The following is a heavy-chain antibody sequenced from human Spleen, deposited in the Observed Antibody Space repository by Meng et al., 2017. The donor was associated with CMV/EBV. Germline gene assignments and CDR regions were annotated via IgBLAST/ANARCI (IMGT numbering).Heavy chain of an antibody. V-gene: IGHV3-53*01. D-gene: IGHD4-23*01. CDR3: ASTRMVVTRIVDY. J-gene: IGHJ4*02. CDR1: GFTVSSNY. Sequence: GGSLRLSCAASGFTVSSNYMSWVRQAPGKGLEWVSVIYSGGSTYYADSVKGRFTISRDNSKNTLYLQMNSLRAEDTAVYYCASTRMVVTRIVDYWGQGTLVTVSS. CDR2: IYSGGST.